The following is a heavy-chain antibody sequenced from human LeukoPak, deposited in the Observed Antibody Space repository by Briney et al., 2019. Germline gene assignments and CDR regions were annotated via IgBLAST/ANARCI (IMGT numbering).Heavy chain of an antibody. CDR3: ARVIRFGELYGLGY. V-gene: IGHV1-69*06. Sequence: SVKVSCKASGGTFSSYDISWVRQTPGQGLEWMGGIMPMFGKANYAQKFQGRVTTTADKATSTAYMELSSLRSEDTAVYYCARVIRFGELYGLGYWGQGTLVTVSS. J-gene: IGHJ4*02. D-gene: IGHD3-10*01. CDR1: GGTFSSYD. CDR2: IMPMFGKA.